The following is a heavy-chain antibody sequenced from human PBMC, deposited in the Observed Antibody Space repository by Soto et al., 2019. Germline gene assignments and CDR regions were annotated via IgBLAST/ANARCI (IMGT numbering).Heavy chain of an antibody. CDR3: ARVSLPYYYYGMDV. Sequence: PSETLSLTCAVYGGSFSGYYWSWIRQPPGKGLEWIGEINHSGSTNYNPSLKSRVTISVDTSKNQFSLKLSSVTAADTAVYYCARVSLPYYYYGMDVWGQGTTVTVS. CDR1: GGSFSGYY. CDR2: INHSGST. V-gene: IGHV4-34*01. J-gene: IGHJ6*02.